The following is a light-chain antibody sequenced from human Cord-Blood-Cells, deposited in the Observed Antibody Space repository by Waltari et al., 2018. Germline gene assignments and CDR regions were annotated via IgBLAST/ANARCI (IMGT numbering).Light chain of an antibody. J-gene: IGKJ3*01. CDR3: QQRSNWPLT. CDR2: DAS. V-gene: IGKV3-11*01. Sequence: EIVLTQSPATLSLSPGERATLSCRASQSVSSYLAWYQQKPGQATRLLIDDASSRATGIPARFSGSGSGTDFTLTISSLEPEDFAVYYCQQRSNWPLTFGPGTKVDIK. CDR1: QSVSSY.